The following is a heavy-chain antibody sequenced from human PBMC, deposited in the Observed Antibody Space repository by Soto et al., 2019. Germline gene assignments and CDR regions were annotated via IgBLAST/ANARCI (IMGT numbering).Heavy chain of an antibody. CDR3: ARETDYTQAPDY. D-gene: IGHD4-4*01. CDR1: GDSVSSHSAA. CDR2: TYYRSKWYN. V-gene: IGHV6-1*01. J-gene: IGHJ4*02. Sequence: SQTLSFTCAISGDSVSSHSAAWNWIRQSPSRGLEWLGRTYYRSKWYNDYAVSVKSRITINPDTSNNQFSLQLNSVTPEDTAVYYCARETDYTQAPDYWGQGTLVTVSS.